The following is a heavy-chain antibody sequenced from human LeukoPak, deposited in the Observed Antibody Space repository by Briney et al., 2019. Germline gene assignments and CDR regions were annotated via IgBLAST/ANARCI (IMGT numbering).Heavy chain of an antibody. CDR2: ISGNGGST. Sequence: GGSLRLSCAASGFTFSSCAMSWVRQAPGKGLEWVSAISGNGGSTYYADSVKGRFTISRDNSKNTLYLQMNSLRAEDTAVYYCAKWPSYYYDSSGYYQTFLDYWGQGTLVTVSS. J-gene: IGHJ4*02. V-gene: IGHV3-23*01. D-gene: IGHD3-22*01. CDR1: GFTFSSCA. CDR3: AKWPSYYYDSSGYYQTFLDY.